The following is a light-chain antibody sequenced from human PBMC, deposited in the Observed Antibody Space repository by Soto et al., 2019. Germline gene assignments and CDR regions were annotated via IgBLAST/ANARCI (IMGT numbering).Light chain of an antibody. V-gene: IGKV3-20*01. CDR1: QSVSSSY. CDR2: GAS. CDR3: QQYGSSWT. J-gene: IGKJ1*01. Sequence: EIVLTQSPGTLSLSPGERATLSCRASQSVSSSYLAWYQQIPGQAPRLLIYGASSRAPGIPDRFSGSGSGTDFTLTISRLEPEDFAVYYCQQYGSSWTFGQGTKVDIK.